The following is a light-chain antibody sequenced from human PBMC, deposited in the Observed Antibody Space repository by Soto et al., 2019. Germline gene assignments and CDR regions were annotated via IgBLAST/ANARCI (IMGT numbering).Light chain of an antibody. J-gene: IGKJ1*01. CDR3: QQYDTLPWT. V-gene: IGKV3-20*01. CDR1: QSISSSY. CDR2: HAS. Sequence: ETVLTQSPGSRPGALEDVVSLSVLAGQSISSSYLAWYQQKPGQTPKLLIYHASSRATGIPYRFSGSGSGTDFTLTISRLLPDDFAIYYCQQYDTLPWTFGQGTKVDIK.